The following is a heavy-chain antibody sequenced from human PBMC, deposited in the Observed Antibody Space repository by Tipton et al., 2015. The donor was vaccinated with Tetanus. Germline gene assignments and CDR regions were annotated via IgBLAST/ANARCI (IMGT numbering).Heavy chain of an antibody. J-gene: IGHJ5*02. V-gene: IGHV4-31*03. CDR1: GGSINTGDFL. CDR2: ISNRGNS. Sequence: TLSLTCTVSGGSINTGDFLWTWIRRHPRTGLEWIGYISNRGNSYSNPSLKGRVSLSVDKSASQFSLGLTSVTSADSAVYYCAAESARGNNWFDPWGQGVLVNVSS. CDR3: AAESARGNNWFDP.